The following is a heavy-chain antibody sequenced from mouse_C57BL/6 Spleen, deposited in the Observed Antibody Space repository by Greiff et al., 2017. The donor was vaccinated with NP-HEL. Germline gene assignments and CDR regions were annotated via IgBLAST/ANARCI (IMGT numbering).Heavy chain of an antibody. D-gene: IGHD2-4*01. CDR1: GFTFSDYY. Sequence: EVMLVESGGGLVQPGGSLKLSCAASGFTFSDYYMYWVRQTPEKRLEWVAYISNGGGSTYYPDTVKGRFTISRDNAKNTLYLQMSRLKSEDTAMYYCARRYDYDGGYYAMDYWGQGTSVTVSS. CDR3: ARRYDYDGGYYAMDY. CDR2: ISNGGGST. V-gene: IGHV5-12*01. J-gene: IGHJ4*01.